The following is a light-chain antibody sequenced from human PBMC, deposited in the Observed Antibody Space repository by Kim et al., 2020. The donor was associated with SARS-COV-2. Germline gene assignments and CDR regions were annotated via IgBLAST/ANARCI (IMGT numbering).Light chain of an antibody. Sequence: QTVTLTCTGNSNNVGNQGAAWLQQHQGHPPKVLFYRNNKRPSGISERLSASRSGNTASLTITGLQPEDEADYYCSAWDRSLRGWVFGGGTQLTVL. CDR3: SAWDRSLRGWV. V-gene: IGLV10-54*01. CDR2: RNN. CDR1: SNNVGNQG. J-gene: IGLJ3*02.